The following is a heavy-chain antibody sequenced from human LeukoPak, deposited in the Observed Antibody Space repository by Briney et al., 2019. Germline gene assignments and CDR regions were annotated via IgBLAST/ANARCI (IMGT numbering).Heavy chain of an antibody. J-gene: IGHJ4*02. CDR1: GGSFSGYY. D-gene: IGHD4-17*01. CDR3: ARKYGDYAGVFDY. V-gene: IGHV4-34*01. Sequence: SETLSLTCAVYGGSFSGYYWSWIRQPPGKGLEWIGEINHSGSTNYNPSLKSRVTISVDTSKNQFSLKLSSVTAADTAVYYCARKYGDYAGVFDYWGQGTLVTVSS. CDR2: INHSGST.